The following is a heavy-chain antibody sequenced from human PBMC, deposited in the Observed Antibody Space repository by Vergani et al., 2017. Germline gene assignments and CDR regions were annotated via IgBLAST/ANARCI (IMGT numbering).Heavy chain of an antibody. CDR2: ISSSSSYI. CDR3: ARDGSEYSSSEDAFDI. V-gene: IGHV3-21*01. J-gene: IGHJ3*02. Sequence: EVQLLESGGGLVQPGGSLRLSCAASGFTFSSDDMSWVRQAPGKGLEWVSSISSSSSYIYYADSVKGRVTIFRDNAKNSLYLQMNSLGAEDTAVYYCARDGSEYSSSEDAFDIWGQGTMVTVSS. D-gene: IGHD6-6*01. CDR1: GFTFSSDD.